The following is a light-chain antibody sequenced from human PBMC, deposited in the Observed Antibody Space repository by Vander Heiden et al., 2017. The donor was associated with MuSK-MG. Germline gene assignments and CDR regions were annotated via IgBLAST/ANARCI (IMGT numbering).Light chain of an antibody. J-gene: IGKJ2*01. CDR2: DAS. CDR1: QSVGSN. CDR3: QRRRTCPTT. V-gene: IGKV3-11*01. Sequence: EIVLTQSPATLSLSPGERATLSCRASQSVGSNLAWYRQKPGQAPGLLIYDASNRATGIPARFSGSGSGTDFTLTISSLDAEDFTVYYCQRRRTCPTTFGQGTKLEIK.